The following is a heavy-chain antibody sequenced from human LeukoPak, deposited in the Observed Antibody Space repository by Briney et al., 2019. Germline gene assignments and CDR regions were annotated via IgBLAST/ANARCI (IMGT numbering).Heavy chain of an antibody. J-gene: IGHJ4*02. CDR2: FYFSGST. CDR1: GGSITSNSYY. Sequence: PSETLSLTCSVSGGSITSNSYYWDWIRQPPGKGLEWIGTFYFSGSTPYNPSLKSRVTISVDTSKNQFSLKLSSVTAADTAVYYCARRAWGYSSSWYFDYWGQGTLVTVSS. CDR3: ARRAWGYSSSWYFDY. V-gene: IGHV4-39*01. D-gene: IGHD6-13*01.